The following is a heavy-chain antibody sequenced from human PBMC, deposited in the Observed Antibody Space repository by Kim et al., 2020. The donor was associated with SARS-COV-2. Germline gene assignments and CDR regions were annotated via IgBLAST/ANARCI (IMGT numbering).Heavy chain of an antibody. J-gene: IGHJ4*02. V-gene: IGHV4-59*13. Sequence: ETLSLTCTVSGGSISSYYWSWIRQPPGKGLEWIGYIYYSGSTNYNPSLKSRVTISVDTSKNQFSLKLSSVTAADTAVYYCARVWEAKNYVGLVDWGQGTLVTVSS. CDR3: ARVWEAKNYVGLVD. D-gene: IGHD3-16*01. CDR2: IYYSGST. CDR1: GGSISSYY.